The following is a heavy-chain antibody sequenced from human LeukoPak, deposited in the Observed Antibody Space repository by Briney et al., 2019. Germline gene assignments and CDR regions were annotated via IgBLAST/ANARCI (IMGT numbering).Heavy chain of an antibody. CDR3: ARGEINYRSGSGYYFDY. Sequence: ASVKVSCKASRGTFSSYAISWVRQAPGQGLEWMGRIIPILGIANYAQKFQGRVTITADESTSTAYMELSSLRSGDTAVYYCARGEINYRSGSGYYFDYWGQGTLVTVSS. J-gene: IGHJ4*02. CDR1: RGTFSSYA. D-gene: IGHD3-10*01. V-gene: IGHV1-69*04. CDR2: IIPILGIA.